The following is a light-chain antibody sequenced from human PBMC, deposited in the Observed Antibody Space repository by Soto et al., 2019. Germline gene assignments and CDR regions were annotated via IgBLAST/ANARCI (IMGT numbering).Light chain of an antibody. V-gene: IGKV1-5*03. Sequence: IQMTQSPSTLSASVGDTVTITCRASQRISGWLAWHQQKPGKAPKLLIYKAPRLERGVPSRFSGSESGTEFTLTITSLQADDFATYYCQQYDKYWTFGQGTKVDIK. CDR1: QRISGW. J-gene: IGKJ1*01. CDR3: QQYDKYWT. CDR2: KAP.